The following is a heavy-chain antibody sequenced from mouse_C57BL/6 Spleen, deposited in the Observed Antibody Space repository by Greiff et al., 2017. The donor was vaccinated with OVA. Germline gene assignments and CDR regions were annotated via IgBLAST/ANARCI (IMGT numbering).Heavy chain of an antibody. V-gene: IGHV1-54*01. CDR1: GYAFTNYL. Sequence: QVQLQQSGAELVRPGTSVKVSCKASGYAFTNYLIEWVKQRPGQGLEWIGVINPGSGGTNYNEKFKGKATLTADKSSSTAYMQLSRLTSEDSAVYFCARDGYRLPMDYWGQGTSVTVSA. CDR2: INPGSGGT. D-gene: IGHD2-3*01. J-gene: IGHJ4*01. CDR3: ARDGYRLPMDY.